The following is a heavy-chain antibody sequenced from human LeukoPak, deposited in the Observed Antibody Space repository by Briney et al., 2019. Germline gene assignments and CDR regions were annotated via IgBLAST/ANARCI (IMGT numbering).Heavy chain of an antibody. CDR1: GGSISSSSYC. Sequence: ETEPLGYIFSGGSISSSSYCWVRIRQPPGMGLEWIGSIFYSGSTYYNQSLKSRVTISVDTSKNQFSLKLSSVTAADTAVYYCARLSEVSSRCPFDGRGQGTLVTVSS. CDR3: ARLSEVSSRCPFDG. CDR2: IFYSGST. D-gene: IGHD6-13*01. J-gene: IGHJ4*02. V-gene: IGHV4-39*01.